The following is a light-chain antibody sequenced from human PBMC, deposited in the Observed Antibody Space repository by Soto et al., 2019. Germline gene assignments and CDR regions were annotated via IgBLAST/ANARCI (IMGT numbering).Light chain of an antibody. CDR2: DAT. CDR1: QSLDSN. J-gene: IGKJ3*01. V-gene: IGKV3-15*01. CDR3: QQYKSWPFT. Sequence: EIVVTHSPATLSVSPGERATLSCRASQSLDSNLAWYRQKPGQAPRLLSYDATTRATGIPARFSGSGSGTEFTLTLSSLQSEDFAIYDCQQYKSWPFTFSGGTKVEI.